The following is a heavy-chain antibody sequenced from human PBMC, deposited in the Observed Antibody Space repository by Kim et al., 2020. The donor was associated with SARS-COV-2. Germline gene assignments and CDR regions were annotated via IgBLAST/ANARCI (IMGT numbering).Heavy chain of an antibody. Sequence: GGSLRLSCAASGFTFSSYAMSWVRQAPGKGLEWVSAISGSGGSTYYADSVKGRFTISRDNSKNTLYLQMNSLRAEDTAVYYCAKDLGDSSGYYDAFDIWGQGTMVTVSS. V-gene: IGHV3-23*01. D-gene: IGHD3-22*01. CDR3: AKDLGDSSGYYDAFDI. CDR1: GFTFSSYA. J-gene: IGHJ3*02. CDR2: ISGSGGST.